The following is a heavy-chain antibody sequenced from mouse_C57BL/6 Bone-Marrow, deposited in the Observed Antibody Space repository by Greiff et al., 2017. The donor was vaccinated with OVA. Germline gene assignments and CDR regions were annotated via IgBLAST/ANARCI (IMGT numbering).Heavy chain of an antibody. CDR3: ARREATGFDY. V-gene: IGHV1-61*01. CDR2: IYPSDSET. D-gene: IGHD1-1*01. J-gene: IGHJ2*01. Sequence: QVQLKQPGAELVRPGSSVKLSCKASGYTFTSYWMDWVKQRPGQGLEWIGNIYPSDSETHYNQKFKDKATLTVDKSSSTAYMQLSSLTSEDSAVYYCARREATGFDYWGQGTTLTVSS. CDR1: GYTFTSYW.